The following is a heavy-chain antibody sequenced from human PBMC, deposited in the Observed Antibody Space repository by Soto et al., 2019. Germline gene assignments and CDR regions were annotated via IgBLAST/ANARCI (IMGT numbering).Heavy chain of an antibody. CDR3: AKDQRATGAFDI. CDR1: GFPFSSYG. V-gene: IGHV3-30*18. CDR2: ISYDGSNK. Sequence: QVQLLESGGGVVQPWRSLRLSCAASGFPFSSYGMHCVRQAPGKGLEWVAVISYDGSNKYYADSVKGRFTISRDNSKNTLYLQMSSLRAEDTAVYYCAKDQRATGAFDIWGQGTMVTVSS. D-gene: IGHD1-26*01. J-gene: IGHJ3*02.